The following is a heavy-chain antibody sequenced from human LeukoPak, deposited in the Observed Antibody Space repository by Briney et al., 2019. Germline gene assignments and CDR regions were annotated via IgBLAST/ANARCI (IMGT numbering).Heavy chain of an antibody. Sequence: SETLSLTCTVSGGSISSYYWSWIRQPPGKGLEWIGYIYYSGSTNYNPSLKSRVTISVDTSKNQFSLKLSSVTAADAAVYYCARGGYYYDSSGFTTLVDYWGQGTLVTVSS. CDR1: GGSISSYY. D-gene: IGHD3-22*01. V-gene: IGHV4-59*12. CDR3: ARGGYYYDSSGFTTLVDY. J-gene: IGHJ4*02. CDR2: IYYSGST.